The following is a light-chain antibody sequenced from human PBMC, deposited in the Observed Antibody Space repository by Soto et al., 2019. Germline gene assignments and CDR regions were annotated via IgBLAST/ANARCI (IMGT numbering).Light chain of an antibody. CDR2: DVS. CDR3: QQRSNWPIT. J-gene: IGKJ5*01. CDR1: LGVSSY. Sequence: EIVLTQSPATLSLSPGERAILSCRASLGVSSYLAWYQQKPGQAPRLLIYDVSNRATGIPARFSGSGSGTDFTLTISSLEPEDFAVYYCQQRSNWPITFGQGTRLEI. V-gene: IGKV3-11*01.